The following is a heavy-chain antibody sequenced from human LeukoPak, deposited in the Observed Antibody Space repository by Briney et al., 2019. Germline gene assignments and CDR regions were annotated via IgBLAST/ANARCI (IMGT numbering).Heavy chain of an antibody. V-gene: IGHV5-10-1*01. Sequence: GGSLKISCEGSGYSFTNYWISWVRQMPGKGLEWIGNIDPSDSYTNYSPSFQGHVTISADKSISTAYLQWSSLKASDTAMYYCARRGYSGYGPLGYWGQGTPVTVSS. J-gene: IGHJ4*02. D-gene: IGHD5-12*01. CDR1: GYSFTNYW. CDR2: IDPSDSYT. CDR3: ARRGYSGYGPLGY.